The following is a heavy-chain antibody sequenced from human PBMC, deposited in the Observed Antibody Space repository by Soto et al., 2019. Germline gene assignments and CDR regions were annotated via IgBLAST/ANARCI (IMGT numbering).Heavy chain of an antibody. CDR2: IYYSRST. D-gene: IGHD2-15*01. CDR3: ARRYCSGGSCQFDY. V-gene: IGHV4-61*01. CDR1: GGSVSSGSYY. Sequence: SETLSLTCTVSGGSVSSGSYYWSWIRQPPGKGLEWIGYIYYSRSTNYNPSLKSLVTISVDTSKNQFSLKLSSATAADTAVYYCARRYCSGGSCQFDYCGQGTLVTVSS. J-gene: IGHJ4*02.